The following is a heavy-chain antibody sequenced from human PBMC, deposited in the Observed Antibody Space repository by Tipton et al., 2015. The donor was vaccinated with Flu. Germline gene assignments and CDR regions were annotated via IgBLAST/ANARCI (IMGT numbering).Heavy chain of an antibody. Sequence: SLRLSCAASGFIFSTYGMHWVRQAPGKGLEWVAVIWYDGSNEYYADSVKGRFTISSDNSKNTLYLQMNSLRAEDTGVQSCARDKNEFYAFDFWAQGTLVTVSS. CDR2: IWYDGSNE. V-gene: IGHV3-33*01. CDR1: GFIFSTYG. D-gene: IGHD2/OR15-2a*01. J-gene: IGHJ4*02. CDR3: ARDKNEFYAFDF.